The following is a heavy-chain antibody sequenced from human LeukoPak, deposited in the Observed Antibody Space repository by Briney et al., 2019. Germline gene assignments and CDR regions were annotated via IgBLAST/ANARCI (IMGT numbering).Heavy chain of an antibody. CDR3: ARGGITMVRGPIEGAFDI. CDR2: ISAYNGNT. J-gene: IGHJ3*02. D-gene: IGHD3-10*01. V-gene: IGHV1-18*01. CDR1: GYTFTSYG. Sequence: ASVKVSCKASGYTFTSYGISWVRQAPGQGLEWMGWISAYNGNTNYAQKLQGRVTMTTDTSTSTAYMELRSLRSDDTAVYYCARGGITMVRGPIEGAFDIWGQGTMVTVSS.